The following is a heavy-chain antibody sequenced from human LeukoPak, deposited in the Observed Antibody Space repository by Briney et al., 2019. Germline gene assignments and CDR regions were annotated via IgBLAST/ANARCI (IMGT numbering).Heavy chain of an antibody. V-gene: IGHV3-23*01. D-gene: IGHD2-21*02. CDR2: ISASGGKT. Sequence: GGSLRLSCAASGFTFSSCALSWVRQAPGKGLEWVSAISASGGKTWYVDSTKGRFTISRDNSKNTLYLQMNSLRAEDTAVYYCAKDPIVFNSGDYYLGAFNIWGQGTMVTVSS. CDR1: GFTFSSCA. J-gene: IGHJ3*02. CDR3: AKDPIVFNSGDYYLGAFNI.